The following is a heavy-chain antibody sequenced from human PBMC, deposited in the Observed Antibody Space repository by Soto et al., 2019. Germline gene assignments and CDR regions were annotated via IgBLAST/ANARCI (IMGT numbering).Heavy chain of an antibody. J-gene: IGHJ4*02. CDR1: GYTFTSYY. D-gene: IGHD5-18*01. V-gene: IGHV1-46*01. CDR3: ARSPDTAMEPEYYFDY. CDR2: INPSGGST. Sequence: GASVKVSCNASGYTFTSYYMHWLRQTHRQGLEWMGIINPSGGSTSYAQKFQGRVTMTRDTSTSTVYMELSSLRSEDTAVYYCARSPDTAMEPEYYFDYWGQGTLVTVSS.